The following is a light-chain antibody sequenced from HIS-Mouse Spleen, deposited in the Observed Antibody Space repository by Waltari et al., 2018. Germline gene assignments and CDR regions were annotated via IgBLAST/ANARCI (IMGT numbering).Light chain of an antibody. CDR2: RNK. J-gene: IGLJ3*02. Sequence: QSVLTQPPSASGTPGQRVTISCSGSSPNIGSNYVYCYQQPPGTAPKLLIYRNKQRPPGVPDRFSGSKSGTSASLAISGLRSEDEADYYCAAWDDSLSGPWVFGGGTKLTVL. CDR1: SPNIGSNY. V-gene: IGLV1-47*01. CDR3: AAWDDSLSGPWV.